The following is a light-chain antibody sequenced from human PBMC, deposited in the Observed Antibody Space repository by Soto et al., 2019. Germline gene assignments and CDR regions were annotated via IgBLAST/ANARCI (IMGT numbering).Light chain of an antibody. CDR2: GAS. Sequence: EIVITQSPATLAVSPGERAALSCRASQSVSSSFAWYQQKPGQAPRLLIYGASSRATGTPARFSGSGSGTEFTLTISSLQSEDFAVYYCQQYNNWPYTFGLGTKLEMK. V-gene: IGKV3-15*01. CDR3: QQYNNWPYT. J-gene: IGKJ2*01. CDR1: QSVSSS.